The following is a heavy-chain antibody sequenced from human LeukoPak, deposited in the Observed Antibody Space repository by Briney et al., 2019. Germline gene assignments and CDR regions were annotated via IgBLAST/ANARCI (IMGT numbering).Heavy chain of an antibody. J-gene: IGHJ5*02. Sequence: SETLSLTCSVPGDSISSSNYYWGWIRQPPGKGLEWIGNIYYSGNTYYNPSLKSRVTMSVDTSKNQFSLKLNSVTAADTAVYYCARAHHPRRAIVPINWLDPWGQGTLVTVSS. CDR1: GDSISSSNYY. CDR2: IYYSGNT. CDR3: ARAHHPRRAIVPINWLDP. V-gene: IGHV4-39*07. D-gene: IGHD2/OR15-2a*01.